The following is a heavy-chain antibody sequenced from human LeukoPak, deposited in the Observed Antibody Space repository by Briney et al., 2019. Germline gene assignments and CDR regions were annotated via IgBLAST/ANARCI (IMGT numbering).Heavy chain of an antibody. J-gene: IGHJ4*02. CDR3: ARDPPGIAASVSGG. CDR1: GFTVSNNY. Sequence: GSLSLSCTASGFTVSNNYMNWVRQAPGKGLEWVALIYSGGTTNYADSVKGRFTISRDNSKNTLYLQMTNVRVEDTAVYYCARDPPGIAASVSGGWGQGTMVTVSS. CDR2: IYSGGTT. D-gene: IGHD6-13*01. V-gene: IGHV3-53*01.